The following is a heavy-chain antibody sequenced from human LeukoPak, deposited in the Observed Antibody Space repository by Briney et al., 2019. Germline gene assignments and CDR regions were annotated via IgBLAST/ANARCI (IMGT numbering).Heavy chain of an antibody. J-gene: IGHJ4*02. CDR3: ARRGYRSPMDY. V-gene: IGHV5-51*01. Sequence: GEALKISCKGSGYNFNTYRVAWVRQLPGKGLEWMGIIRPMNSDVRYSPSFQGQVTISADKSISTAYLQWSSLKASDTAMYYCARRGYRSPMDYWGQGTLVTVPS. CDR2: IRPMNSDV. D-gene: IGHD1-1*01. CDR1: GYNFNTYR.